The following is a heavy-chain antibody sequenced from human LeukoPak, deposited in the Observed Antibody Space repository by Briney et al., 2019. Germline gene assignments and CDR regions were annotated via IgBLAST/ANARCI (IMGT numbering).Heavy chain of an antibody. D-gene: IGHD3-10*01. CDR3: ARDLSSYYYGSGSLGPFMDV. J-gene: IGHJ6*02. CDR2: IYYSGST. V-gene: IGHV4-39*07. Sequence: SETLSLTCTVSGGSISSSSYYWGWIRQPPGKGLEWIGSIYYSGSTYYNPSLKSRVTISVDTSKNQFSLKLSSVTAADTAVYYCARDLSSYYYGSGSLGPFMDVWGQGTTVTVSS. CDR1: GGSISSSSYY.